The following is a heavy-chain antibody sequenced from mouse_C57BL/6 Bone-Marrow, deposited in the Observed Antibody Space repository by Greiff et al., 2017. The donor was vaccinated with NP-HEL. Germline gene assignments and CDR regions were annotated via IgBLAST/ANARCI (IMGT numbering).Heavy chain of an antibody. CDR3: ARLYDGDEYYAMDY. V-gene: IGHV1-52*01. CDR2: IDPSDSET. Sequence: VQLQQPGAELVRPGSSVKLSCKASGYTFTSYWMHWVKQRPIQGLEWIGNIDPSDSETHYNQKFKDKATLTVDKSSSTAYMQLSSQTSEDSAVYYCARLYDGDEYYAMDYWGQGTSVTVSS. D-gene: IGHD2-3*01. J-gene: IGHJ4*01. CDR1: GYTFTSYW.